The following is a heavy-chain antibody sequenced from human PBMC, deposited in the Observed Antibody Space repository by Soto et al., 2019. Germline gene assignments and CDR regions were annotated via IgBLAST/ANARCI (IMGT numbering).Heavy chain of an antibody. J-gene: IGHJ3*02. CDR1: GFTFSSYA. V-gene: IGHV3-64D*06. CDR2: ISSNGGST. CDR3: VKDYYYDSSGYYGAFDI. D-gene: IGHD3-22*01. Sequence: PGGSLRLSCSASGFTFSSYAMHWVRQAPGKGLEYVSAISSNGGSTYYADSVKGRFTISRDNSKNTLYLQVSSLRAEDTAVYYCVKDYYYDSSGYYGAFDIWGQGTMVTVSS.